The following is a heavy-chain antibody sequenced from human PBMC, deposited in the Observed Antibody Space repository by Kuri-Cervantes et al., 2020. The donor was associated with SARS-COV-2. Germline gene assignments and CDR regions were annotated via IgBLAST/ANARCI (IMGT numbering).Heavy chain of an antibody. CDR2: INHSGST. V-gene: IGHV4-34*01. CDR1: GGSFSGYY. CDR3: ARVGGSHYYYYMDV. J-gene: IGHJ6*03. Sequence: GSLRLSCAAYGGSFSGYYWSWIRQPPGKGLEWVGEINHSGSTNYNPSLKSRVTISVDTSKNQFTMKLSSVTAADTAVYYCARVGGSHYYYYMDVWGKGTTVTGSS. D-gene: IGHD6-13*01.